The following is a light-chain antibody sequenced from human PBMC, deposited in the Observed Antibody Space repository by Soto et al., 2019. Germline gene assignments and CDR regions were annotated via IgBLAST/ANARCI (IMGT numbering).Light chain of an antibody. CDR3: QQYHSYWT. Sequence: DFRMTQSPSTLSASVGDRVTITCRASQTIRSRLAWFQQQPGKAPKLLIYDASSLESGVPQRFSGSGSGTEFTLTISSLQTDDFSTYYCQQYHSYWTFGQGTKVE. CDR2: DAS. CDR1: QTIRSR. J-gene: IGKJ1*01. V-gene: IGKV1-5*01.